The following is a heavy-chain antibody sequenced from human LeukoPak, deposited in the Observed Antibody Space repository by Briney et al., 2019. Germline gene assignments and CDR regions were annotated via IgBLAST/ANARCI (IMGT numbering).Heavy chain of an antibody. CDR3: AAHLYSGSSSSGY. CDR1: GGTFSSYA. V-gene: IGHV1-69*05. Sequence: ASVKVSCKASGGTFSSYAISWVRQAPGQGLELRGGIIPIFGTANYAQKVQERVTITRDRSTSTAYMDLSSLRSEDTAVYYCAAHLYSGSSSSGYWGQGTLVTVST. J-gene: IGHJ4*02. D-gene: IGHD1-26*01. CDR2: IIPIFGTA.